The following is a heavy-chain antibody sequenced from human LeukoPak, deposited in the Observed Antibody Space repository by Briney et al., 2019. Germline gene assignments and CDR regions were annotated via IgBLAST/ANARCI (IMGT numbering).Heavy chain of an antibody. CDR2: ISYDGSNK. J-gene: IGHJ4*02. V-gene: IGHV3-30*04. CDR3: ARGGSYIRSYFDY. CDR1: GFTFSSYA. D-gene: IGHD1-26*01. Sequence: GGPLRLACAASGFTFSSYAMHWVRQAPGKGLEWVAVISYDGSNKYYADSVKGRFTISRDNSKNTLYLQMNSLRAEDTAVYYCARGGSYIRSYFDYWGQGTLVTVSS.